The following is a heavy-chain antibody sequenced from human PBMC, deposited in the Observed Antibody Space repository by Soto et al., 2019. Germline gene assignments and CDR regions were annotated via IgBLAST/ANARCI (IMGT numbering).Heavy chain of an antibody. CDR3: ARGGSGYTWFNEF. V-gene: IGHV1-69*01. CDR1: GALFSSYP. J-gene: IGHJ4*02. Sequence: QEQLVQSGAEVKKPGSSVKVSCKASGALFSSYPISWVRQVPGQGLGRMGGIIPVFQTAYYTQRFQGRVTITADESTNTAYMELSSLRSEDTAIYYCARGGSGYTWFNEFWGQGTLVTVSS. D-gene: IGHD3-22*01. CDR2: IIPVFQTA.